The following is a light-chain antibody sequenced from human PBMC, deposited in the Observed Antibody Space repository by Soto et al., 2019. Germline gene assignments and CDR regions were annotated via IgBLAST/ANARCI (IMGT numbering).Light chain of an antibody. CDR2: SNN. CDR3: STWDATLNGLVV. J-gene: IGLJ2*01. V-gene: IGLV1-44*01. CDR1: NSNIGINS. Sequence: QPVLTQPPSASGTPGQRVTISCSGSNSNIGINSVNWYQQLPGTAPKLLIYSNNQRPSGVPDRFSGSKSGTSASLAISGLQSADEADYYCSTWDATLNGLVVFGGGTKVTVL.